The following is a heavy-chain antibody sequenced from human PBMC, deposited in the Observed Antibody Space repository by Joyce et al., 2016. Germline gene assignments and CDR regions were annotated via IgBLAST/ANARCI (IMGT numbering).Heavy chain of an antibody. J-gene: IGHJ5*02. V-gene: IGHV4-34*01. Sequence: QVQLQQWGTGLLKPSETLSLTCAVYGGSFSGYYCSWIRQSPGKGLEWIGEINHSGSTNYNPSLKSRVTFSVDTSKRQFFLKLSSLTDADTAVYYCARWGCTTIGCQAGFHPWGQGTLVTVSS. CDR2: INHSGST. D-gene: IGHD2/OR15-2a*01. CDR1: GGSFSGYY. CDR3: ARWGCTTIGCQAGFHP.